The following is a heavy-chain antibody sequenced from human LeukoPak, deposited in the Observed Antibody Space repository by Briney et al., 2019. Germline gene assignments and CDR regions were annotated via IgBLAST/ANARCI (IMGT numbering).Heavy chain of an antibody. Sequence: GGSLRLSCAASGFTFGSYAMHWVRQAPGKGLEWVAVISYDGSNKYYADSVKGRFTISRDNSKNTLYLQMNTLRVEDTAVYYCTRDLMDYDVSTGLHHYYMDVWGQGTTVTVSS. CDR2: ISYDGSNK. V-gene: IGHV3-30-3*01. J-gene: IGHJ6*02. CDR1: GFTFGSYA. D-gene: IGHD3-9*01. CDR3: TRDLMDYDVSTGLHHYYMDV.